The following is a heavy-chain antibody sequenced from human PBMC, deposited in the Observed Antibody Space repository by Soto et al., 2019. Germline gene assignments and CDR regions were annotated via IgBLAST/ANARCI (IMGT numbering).Heavy chain of an antibody. J-gene: IGHJ3*02. CDR3: AKSIMITFGGVIGWDAFDI. Sequence: GGSLRLSCAASGFTFSSYAMSWVRQAPGKGLEWVSAISGSGGSTYYADSVKGRFTISRDNSKNTLYLQMNSLRAEDTAVYYCAKSIMITFGGVIGWDAFDIWGQGTMVTVSS. CDR1: GFTFSSYA. D-gene: IGHD3-16*01. V-gene: IGHV3-23*01. CDR2: ISGSGGST.